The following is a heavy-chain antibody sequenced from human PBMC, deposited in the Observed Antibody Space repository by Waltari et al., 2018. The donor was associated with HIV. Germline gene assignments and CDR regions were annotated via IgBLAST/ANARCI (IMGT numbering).Heavy chain of an antibody. CDR3: ARGGKYGDYQYYFDS. CDR2: ISYDGSSE. J-gene: IGHJ4*02. Sequence: QEHLVESGGAVVQPGSSLRLSCVASGFTFSSSNMFWVRQAPGKGLEWVAVISYDGSSENYADFVKGRFPISRDNSENTLYLQMHSLRPEDTAVYYCARGGKYGDYQYYFDSWGQGTLVTVSP. V-gene: IGHV3-30-3*01. D-gene: IGHD4-17*01. CDR1: GFTFSSSN.